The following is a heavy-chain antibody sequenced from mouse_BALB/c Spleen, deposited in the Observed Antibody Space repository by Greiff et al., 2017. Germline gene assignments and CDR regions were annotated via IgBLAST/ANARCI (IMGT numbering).Heavy chain of an antibody. CDR3: ARRKQLGLREYYAMDY. V-gene: IGHV1-14*01. D-gene: IGHD3-1*01. J-gene: IGHJ4*01. CDR1: GYTFTSYV. Sequence: EVKLMESGPELVKPGASVKMSCKASGYTFTSYVMHWVKQKPGQGLEWIGYINPYNDGTKYNEKFKGKATLTSDKSSSTAYMELSSLTSEDSAVYYCARRKQLGLREYYAMDYWGQGTSVTVSS. CDR2: INPYNDGT.